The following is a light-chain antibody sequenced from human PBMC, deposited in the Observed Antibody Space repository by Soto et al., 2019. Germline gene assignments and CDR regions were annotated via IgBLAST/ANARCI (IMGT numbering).Light chain of an antibody. V-gene: IGKV3-20*01. CDR3: QPYGSSRT. CDR2: GAS. Sequence: EIVLTQYPGTLSLSPGERATLSCRASQSVSSSYLAWYQQKPGQAPRLLIYGASRRATGIPDRFSGSGSGTDFTLTISRLESEDFAVYYCQPYGSSRTFGQGTNVDIK. J-gene: IGKJ1*01. CDR1: QSVSSSY.